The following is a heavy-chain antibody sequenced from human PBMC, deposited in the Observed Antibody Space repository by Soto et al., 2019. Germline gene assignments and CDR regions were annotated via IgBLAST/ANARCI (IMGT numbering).Heavy chain of an antibody. V-gene: IGHV4-30-2*01. J-gene: IGHJ6*02. CDR3: ARVPEV. CDR2: IYYSGST. CDR1: GGSISSGGYS. Sequence: QLQLQESGSGLVKPSQTLSLTCAVSGGSISSGGYSWSWIRQPPGKGLEWIGYIYYSGSTYYNPSITSRVRISVLRSTKQCALNTSSVTAPDTTVYYCARVPEVWGQGTTVTVSS.